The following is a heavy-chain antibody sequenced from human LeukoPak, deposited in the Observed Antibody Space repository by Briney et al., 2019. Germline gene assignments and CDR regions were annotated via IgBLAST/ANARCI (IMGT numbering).Heavy chain of an antibody. V-gene: IGHV1-2*02. CDR2: INPNSGGT. J-gene: IGHJ4*02. Sequence: ASVKVSCKASGYTFTSYDINWVRQAPGQGLEWMGWINPNSGGTNYAQEFQGRVTMTRDTSISTAYMELSRLRSDDTAVYYCARGITIFGVVITYYFDYWGQGTLVTVSS. CDR1: GYTFTSYD. D-gene: IGHD3-3*01. CDR3: ARGITIFGVVITYYFDY.